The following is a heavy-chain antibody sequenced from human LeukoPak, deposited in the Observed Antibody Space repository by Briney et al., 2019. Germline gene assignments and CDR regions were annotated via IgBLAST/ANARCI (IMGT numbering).Heavy chain of an antibody. D-gene: IGHD6-13*01. CDR2: IYYSGST. V-gene: IGHV4-39*01. CDR3: ASPVAARSDYYFDY. Sequence: SETLSLTCTVSGGSISSSSYYWGWIRQPPGKGLEWIGSIYYSGSTYYNPSLKSRVTISVDTSKNQFSLKLSSVTAADTAVYYCASPVAARSDYYFDYWGQGTLVTVSS. J-gene: IGHJ4*02. CDR1: GGSISSSSYY.